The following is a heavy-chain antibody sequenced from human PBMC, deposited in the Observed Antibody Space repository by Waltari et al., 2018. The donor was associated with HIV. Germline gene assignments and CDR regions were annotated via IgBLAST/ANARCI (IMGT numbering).Heavy chain of an antibody. D-gene: IGHD2-2*01. V-gene: IGHV3-23*01. Sequence: EVQLLESGGGLIEPGGSLRLSCVGSGFIFSSYAMSWVRQAQGKGRGWVAGGRVWCSSIYYGGAVNGRFTITRDDSITTVLLKMNSLRAEDTAVDYCAKVDCNSPSCPFDFWGEVTLVTVSS. CDR1: GFIFSSYA. CDR2: GRVWCSSI. J-gene: IGHJ4*02. CDR3: AKVDCNSPSCPFDF.